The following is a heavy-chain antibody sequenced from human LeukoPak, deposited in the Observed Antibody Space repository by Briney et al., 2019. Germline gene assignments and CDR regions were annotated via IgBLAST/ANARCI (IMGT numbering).Heavy chain of an antibody. Sequence: GGSLRLSCVASGFTFSSYGMHWVRQAPGKGLEWVAVISYDGSNKYYADSVKGRFTISRDNSKNTLYLQMNSLRAEDTAVYYCAKDPAAAGTGGIDYWGQGTLVTVSS. V-gene: IGHV3-30*18. J-gene: IGHJ4*02. CDR2: ISYDGSNK. CDR3: AKDPAAAGTGGIDY. D-gene: IGHD6-13*01. CDR1: GFTFSSYG.